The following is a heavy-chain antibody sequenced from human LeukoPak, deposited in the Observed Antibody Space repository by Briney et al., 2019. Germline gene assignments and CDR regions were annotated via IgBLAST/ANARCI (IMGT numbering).Heavy chain of an antibody. V-gene: IGHV4-34*01. Sequence: KPSETLSLTCAVYGGSFSGYYWSWIRQPPGKGLEWIGEINHSGSTNYNPSLKSRVTISVDTSKNQFSLKLSSVTAADTAVYYCARGRGTMIVVVPLDYWGQGTLVTVSS. CDR2: INHSGST. CDR1: GGSFSGYY. CDR3: ARGRGTMIVVVPLDY. D-gene: IGHD3-22*01. J-gene: IGHJ4*02.